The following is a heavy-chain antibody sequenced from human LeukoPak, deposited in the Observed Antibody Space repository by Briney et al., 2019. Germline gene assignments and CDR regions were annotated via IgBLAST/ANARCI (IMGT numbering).Heavy chain of an antibody. CDR3: AIFDFLFGEIDNWFDR. CDR2: IYPGDSDT. CDR1: GYNFTIYW. V-gene: IGHV5-51*01. D-gene: IGHD3-16*01. Sequence: GESLKISCKGSGYNFTIYWIGWVRQMPGKGLEWMGIIYPGDSDTRYSPSFQGQVTISADKSISTAYLQWSSLKASDTAMYYCAIFDFLFGEIDNWFDRWGQGTQVTVSS. J-gene: IGHJ5*02.